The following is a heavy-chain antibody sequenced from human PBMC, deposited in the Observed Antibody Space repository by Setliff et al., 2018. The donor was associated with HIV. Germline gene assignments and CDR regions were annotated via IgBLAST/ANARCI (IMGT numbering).Heavy chain of an antibody. D-gene: IGHD2-2*01. Sequence: KTSETLSLTCAVYNASFSRYHWTWIRQPPGKGLEWVGEINHSGNTIFNPSLKSRVSMSVDTSKNQFSLKLTSVIAADTAVYFCARRPGGITRAQFDYWGQGTPVTVSS. CDR3: ARRPGGITRAQFDY. V-gene: IGHV4-34*01. CDR1: NASFSRYH. J-gene: IGHJ4*02. CDR2: INHSGNT.